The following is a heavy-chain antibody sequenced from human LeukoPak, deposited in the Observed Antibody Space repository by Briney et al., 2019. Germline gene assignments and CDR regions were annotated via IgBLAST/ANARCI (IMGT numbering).Heavy chain of an antibody. J-gene: IGHJ4*02. CDR3: ARDGNSIMVEFDY. Sequence: GASVKVSCKASGFTLNDDYMYWARQAPGQGLEWMGWINTNSGATKYAQKFQGRVTMTRDTSISTLYMELSSLRLDDTAVYYCARDGNSIMVEFDYWGQGTLVTVSS. D-gene: IGHD2-8*01. CDR1: GFTLNDDY. CDR2: INTNSGAT. V-gene: IGHV1-2*02.